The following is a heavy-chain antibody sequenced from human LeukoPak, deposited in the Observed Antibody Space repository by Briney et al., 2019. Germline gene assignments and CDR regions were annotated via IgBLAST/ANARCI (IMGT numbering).Heavy chain of an antibody. D-gene: IGHD3-22*01. V-gene: IGHV3-53*01. CDR1: GFTVSSNY. CDR3: ARDSDSSGYSMS. Sequence: PGGSLRLSCAASGFTVSSNYMSWVRQATGKGLEWVSVIYSGGSTYYADSVKGGFTISRDNSKNTLYLQMNSLRAEDTAVYYCARDSDSSGYSMSWGQGTLVTVSS. J-gene: IGHJ5*02. CDR2: IYSGGST.